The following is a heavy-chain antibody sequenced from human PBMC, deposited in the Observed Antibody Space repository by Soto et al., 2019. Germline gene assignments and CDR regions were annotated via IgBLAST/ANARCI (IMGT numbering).Heavy chain of an antibody. CDR2: INWSGSST. Sequence: EVQLVESGGGVVRPGGSLRLSCAASGFTFEDHGMTWVRQVPGKGLEWVAEINWSGSSTSYAESVKGRFTISRDNAKNSLYLQMNSLRAEDTALYFCARDGGVAVAVDASDIWGQGTMVTVSS. CDR3: ARDGGVAVAVDASDI. J-gene: IGHJ3*02. CDR1: GFTFEDHG. D-gene: IGHD6-19*01. V-gene: IGHV3-20*04.